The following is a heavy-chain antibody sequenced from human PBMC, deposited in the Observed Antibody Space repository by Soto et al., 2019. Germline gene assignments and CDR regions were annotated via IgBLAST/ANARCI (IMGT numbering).Heavy chain of an antibody. CDR3: SKDQLGSTTNDF. D-gene: IGHD4-17*01. CDR2: ISAYNGNT. V-gene: IGHV1-18*04. J-gene: IGHJ4*02. CDR1: GYTFSNYG. Sequence: QVQLVQSGAEVKKPGASVKVSCKASGYTFSNYGITWVRQAPGQGLEWMGWISAYNGNTNFGQKLQDRVTMTRDTSTRTAYMELRSLRSDDTAVYYCSKDQLGSTTNDFWGQGTLVTVSS.